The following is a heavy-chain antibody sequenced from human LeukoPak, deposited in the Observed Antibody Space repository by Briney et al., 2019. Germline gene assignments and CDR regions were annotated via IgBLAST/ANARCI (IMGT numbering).Heavy chain of an antibody. CDR3: AKGASYYYYYYMDV. V-gene: IGHV3-74*01. CDR1: GFTFSSYW. Sequence: PGGSLRLSCAASGFTFSSYWMHWVRQAPGKGLVWVSRINSDGSSTSYADSVKGRFTISRDNAKNTLYLRMNSLRAEDTALYYCAKGASYYYYYYMDVWGKGTTVTISS. J-gene: IGHJ6*03. CDR2: INSDGSST.